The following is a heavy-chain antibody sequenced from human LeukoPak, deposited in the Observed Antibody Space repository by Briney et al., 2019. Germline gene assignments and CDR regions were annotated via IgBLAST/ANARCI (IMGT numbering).Heavy chain of an antibody. CDR1: GFTFSSYA. D-gene: IGHD6-19*01. V-gene: IGHV3-30*04. CDR2: ISYDGSNK. CDR3: ARGRGAVAGTGNTYYFDY. J-gene: IGHJ4*02. Sequence: GGSLRLSCAASGFTFSSYAMHWVRQAPGKGLEWVAVISYDGSNKKYADSVKGRFTISRDNSKNTLYLQMNSLRAEDTAVYYCARGRGAVAGTGNTYYFDYWGQGTLATVSS.